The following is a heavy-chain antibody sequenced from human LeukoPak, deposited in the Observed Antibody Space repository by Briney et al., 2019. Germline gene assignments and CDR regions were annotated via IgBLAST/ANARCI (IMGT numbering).Heavy chain of an antibody. CDR2: INCSGGTT. CDR3: AKPVAPSYSSGCFLFDY. J-gene: IGHJ4*02. Sequence: PGESLRLSCAASGFTFSSYAMSWVRQAPGKGLEWVSAINCSGGTTYDADSVKGRFTISRDNSKNTLYLHMNSLRAEDTAVYYCAKPVAPSYSSGCFLFDYWGQGTLVTVSA. V-gene: IGHV3-23*01. D-gene: IGHD6-19*01. CDR1: GFTFSSYA.